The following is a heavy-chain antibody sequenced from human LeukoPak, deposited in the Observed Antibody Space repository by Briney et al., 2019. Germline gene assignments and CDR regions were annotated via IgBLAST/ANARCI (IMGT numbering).Heavy chain of an antibody. V-gene: IGHV4-39*07. CDR1: GGSISSSSYY. D-gene: IGHD2-2*01. CDR3: ARPAATEDAFDI. J-gene: IGHJ3*02. CDR2: IYYSGST. Sequence: PSETLSLTCTVSGGSISSSSYYWGWIRQPPGKGLEWIGSIYYSGSTYYNPSLKSRVTISVDTSKNQFSLKLSSVTAADTAVYYCARPAATEDAFDIWGQGTMVTVSS.